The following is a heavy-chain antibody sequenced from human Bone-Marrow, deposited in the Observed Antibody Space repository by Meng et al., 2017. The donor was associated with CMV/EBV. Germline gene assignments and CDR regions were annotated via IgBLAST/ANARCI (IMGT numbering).Heavy chain of an antibody. CDR2: INSDGSST. CDR3: ARQAGGDLNTSYDFWSGYYTEVYFDY. Sequence: GESLKISCAASGFTFSSYWMHWVRQAPGKGLVWVSRINSDGSSTSYADSVKGRFTISRDNFKSTLYLQMNSLRAEDTAVYYCARQAGGDLNTSYDFWSGYYTEVYFDYWGQGTLVTVSS. D-gene: IGHD3-3*01. J-gene: IGHJ4*02. CDR1: GFTFSSYW. V-gene: IGHV3-74*01.